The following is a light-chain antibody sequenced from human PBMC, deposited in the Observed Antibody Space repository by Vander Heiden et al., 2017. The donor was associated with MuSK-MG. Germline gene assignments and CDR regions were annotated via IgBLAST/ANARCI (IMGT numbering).Light chain of an antibody. J-gene: IGKJ4*01. V-gene: IGKV3-11*01. Sequence: IVLTQSPATLSLSPGERATLSCRPSQSVSSYLAWYQHKPGQAPRLLIYDASNRATGIPARFSDSASVTDFTLTISILDTEDFAVYYCQYRSTWGITFGAGTKVEIK. CDR2: DAS. CDR3: QYRSTWGIT. CDR1: QSVSSY.